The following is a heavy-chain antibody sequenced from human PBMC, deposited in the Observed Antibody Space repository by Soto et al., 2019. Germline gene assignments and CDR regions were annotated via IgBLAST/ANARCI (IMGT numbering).Heavy chain of an antibody. V-gene: IGHV1-18*01. J-gene: IGHJ5*02. D-gene: IGHD5-12*01. Sequence: QVQLVQSGAEVKKPGASVKVSCKTSGYTFSNYGITWVRQAPGQGLEWVGWISAKTGNTKYAQNFQGRVTMTADTSTSTDSMELESLRSDDTAVYYCARVIVRYGAYDFQGSWGQGTLVTVSS. CDR1: GYTFSNYG. CDR3: ARVIVRYGAYDFQGS. CDR2: ISAKTGNT.